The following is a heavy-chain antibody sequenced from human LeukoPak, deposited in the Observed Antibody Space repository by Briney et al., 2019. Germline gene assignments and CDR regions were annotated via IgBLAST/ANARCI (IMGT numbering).Heavy chain of an antibody. J-gene: IGHJ3*02. CDR1: GGSISSYY. D-gene: IGHD3-3*01. Sequence: SETLSVTCTVSGGSISSYYWSWVRQPAGKGLEWIGRMYSRGSTNYNPSLKSRVTMSLDTSKNQFSLKLKSLTAADTALYYCARGRFCSADICSGGDAFDIWGRGTMVSVSS. V-gene: IGHV4-4*07. CDR3: ARGRFCSADICSGGDAFDI. CDR2: MYSRGST.